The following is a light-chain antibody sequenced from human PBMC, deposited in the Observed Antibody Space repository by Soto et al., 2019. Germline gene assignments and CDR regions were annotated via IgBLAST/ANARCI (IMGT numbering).Light chain of an antibody. CDR1: QGIRNS. CDR2: LAS. J-gene: IGKJ4*01. CDR3: QYLNSFPLT. Sequence: IQLTQSPSSLSASVGDRVTITCRASQGIRNSLAWYQQKPGKAPNLLIYLASTLQGGGPSRFSGSGSGTDFSLTISSLQPEDVATYYCQYLNSFPLTFGGGTKVELK. V-gene: IGKV1-9*01.